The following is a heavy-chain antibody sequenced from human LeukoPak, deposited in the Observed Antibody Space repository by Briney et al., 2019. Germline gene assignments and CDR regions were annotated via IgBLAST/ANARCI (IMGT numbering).Heavy chain of an antibody. CDR2: ISSSSSYI. CDR1: GGSFSGYY. D-gene: IGHD2-15*01. V-gene: IGHV3-21*01. J-gene: IGHJ4*02. Sequence: PSETLSLTCAVYGGSFSGYYWSWIRQPPGKGLEWVSSISSSSSYIYYADSVKGRFTISRDNAKNSLYLQMNSLRAEDTAVYYCARDLKVVSPRYCSGGSCPSPFDYWGQGTLVTVSS. CDR3: ARDLKVVSPRYCSGGSCPSPFDY.